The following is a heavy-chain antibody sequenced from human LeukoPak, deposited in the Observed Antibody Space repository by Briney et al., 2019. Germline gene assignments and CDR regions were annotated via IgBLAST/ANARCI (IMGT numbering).Heavy chain of an antibody. Sequence: GGSLRLPCAASGFTFNKYAMSWVRQAPGKGLEWVSSLSGSGGDTYYAESVKGRFTISRDNSKNTVYLEMNSLRAEDTAVYYCAKDPYGTRYFDYWGQGTLVTVSS. CDR1: GFTFNKYA. J-gene: IGHJ4*02. CDR2: LSGSGGDT. CDR3: AKDPYGTRYFDY. D-gene: IGHD2-2*01. V-gene: IGHV3-23*01.